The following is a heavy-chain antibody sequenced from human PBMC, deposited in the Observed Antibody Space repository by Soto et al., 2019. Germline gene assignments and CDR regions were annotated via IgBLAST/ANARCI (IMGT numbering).Heavy chain of an antibody. J-gene: IGHJ4*02. CDR3: ARDRDAFYTH. CDR2: IGAYHGNT. D-gene: IGHD3-16*01. CDR1: GYTFTNYG. V-gene: IGHV1-18*01. Sequence: ASVKVSCKASGYTFTNYGVSWVRQAPGQGLEWMGWIGAYHGNTNYAEKFKGRVTLTTDTSTTTAYMELTSLDSDDTAVYYCARDRDAFYTHWDQGTLVTVSS.